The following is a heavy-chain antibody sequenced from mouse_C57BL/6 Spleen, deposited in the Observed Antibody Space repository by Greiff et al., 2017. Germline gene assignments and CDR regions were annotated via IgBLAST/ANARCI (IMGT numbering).Heavy chain of an antibody. CDR2: ISYDGSN. J-gene: IGHJ2*01. CDR3: ANYYGSKDYFDY. CDR1: GYSITSGYY. V-gene: IGHV3-6*01. D-gene: IGHD1-1*01. Sequence: EVQLQQSGPGLVKPSQSLSLTCSVTGYSITSGYYWNWIRQFPGNKLEWMGYISYDGSNNYNPSLKNRISITRDTSKNQFFLKLNSVTTEDTATYYCANYYGSKDYFDYWGQGTTLTVSS.